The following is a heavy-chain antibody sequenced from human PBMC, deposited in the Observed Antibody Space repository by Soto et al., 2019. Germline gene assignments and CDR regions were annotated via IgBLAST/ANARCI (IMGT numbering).Heavy chain of an antibody. V-gene: IGHV4-38-2*01. CDR3: ARNSSSVDVPGGGWKFDL. Sequence: KPSETLSLTCAVSGYSLSENSFSPYYYWAWIRQTPGRGLEWIGSMYNRVSTVYNPSLKGRVTLSMHTTENQFSLTLTSVTAADTAMYYCARNSSSVDVPGGGWKFDLWGRGTLVTVSS. CDR1: GYSLSENSFSPYYY. CDR2: MYNRVST. J-gene: IGHJ2*01. D-gene: IGHD3-16*01.